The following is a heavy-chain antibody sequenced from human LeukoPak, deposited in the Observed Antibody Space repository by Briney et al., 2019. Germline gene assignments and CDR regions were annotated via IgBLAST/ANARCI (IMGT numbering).Heavy chain of an antibody. Sequence: ASVKVSCKASGYTFTSYGISWVRQAPGQGLEWMGWISAYNGNTNYAQKLQGRVTMTTDTSTSTAYMELRSLRSGDTAVYYCARSYCGGDCYYFSRYYYYMDVWGKGTTVTVSS. CDR1: GYTFTSYG. D-gene: IGHD2-21*02. CDR2: ISAYNGNT. V-gene: IGHV1-18*01. CDR3: ARSYCGGDCYYFSRYYYYMDV. J-gene: IGHJ6*03.